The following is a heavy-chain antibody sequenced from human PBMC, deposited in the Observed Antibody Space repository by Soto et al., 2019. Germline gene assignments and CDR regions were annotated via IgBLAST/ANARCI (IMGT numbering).Heavy chain of an antibody. CDR2: IRSKTNSYAT. V-gene: IGHV3-73*01. Sequence: GSLGLSCAASGFTFGGSAMHWVRQASGKGLEWVGHIRSKTNSYATAYAESVKGRFTISRDDSKNTAYLQMNSLKTDDTAVYYCTVVGATSDGFRYWGQGSLVTVSS. J-gene: IGHJ4*02. D-gene: IGHD1-26*01. CDR3: TVVGATSDGFRY. CDR1: GFTFGGSA.